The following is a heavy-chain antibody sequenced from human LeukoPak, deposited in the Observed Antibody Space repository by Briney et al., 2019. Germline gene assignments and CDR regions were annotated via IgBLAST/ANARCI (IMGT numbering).Heavy chain of an antibody. CDR3: AKDGSLGGSGRLYYYGMDV. CDR2: ISWNSGSI. V-gene: IGHV3-9*01. CDR1: GFTFYDYA. D-gene: IGHD3-10*01. Sequence: SGGSLRLSCAASGFTFYDYAMHWVRHAPGKGLEWVSGISWNSGSIVYADSVKGRFTISRDNAKNSLYLQMNSLRAEDTALYYCAKDGSLGGSGRLYYYGMDVWGQGTTVTVSS. J-gene: IGHJ6*02.